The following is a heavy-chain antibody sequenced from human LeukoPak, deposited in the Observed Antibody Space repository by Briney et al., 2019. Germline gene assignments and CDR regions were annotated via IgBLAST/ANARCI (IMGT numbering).Heavy chain of an antibody. V-gene: IGHV4-59*08. CDR2: INYSGST. CDR1: GVTISSYY. D-gene: IGHD6-6*01. J-gene: IGHJ6*02. CDR3: ARHFPYESGSSGNYYYGMDV. Sequence: SETLSLTCTVSGVTISSYYRSWVRQPPGKGLEWIGDINYSGSTNYNPSIKSRVTISVDTSKNQFSLKLSSVTAADTAVYYCARHFPYESGSSGNYYYGMDVWGQGTTVTVSS.